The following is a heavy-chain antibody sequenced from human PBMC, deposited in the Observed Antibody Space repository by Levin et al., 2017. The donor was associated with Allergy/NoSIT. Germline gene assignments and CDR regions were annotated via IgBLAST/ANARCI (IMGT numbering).Heavy chain of an antibody. V-gene: IGHV3-9*01. Sequence: GGSLRLSCAASGFTFDDYAMHWVRQAPGKGLEWVSGISWNSGSIGYADSVKGRFTISRDNAKNSLYLQMNSLRAEDTALYYCAKDIGAVAFDYWGQGTLVTVSS. CDR3: AKDIGAVAFDY. J-gene: IGHJ4*02. D-gene: IGHD6-19*01. CDR1: GFTFDDYA. CDR2: ISWNSGSI.